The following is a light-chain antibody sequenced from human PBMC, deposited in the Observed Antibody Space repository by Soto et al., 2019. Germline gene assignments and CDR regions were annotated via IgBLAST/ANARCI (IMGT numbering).Light chain of an antibody. Sequence: QSVLTQPPAASGTPGQRVTISCSGSRSDIGSNYVYWYQHLPGMAPKLLIYRNDQRPSGVPDRISGSKSGTSASLAIIGLRSEDEAAYYCASWDDSLSVPIFGGGTKLTVL. CDR2: RND. CDR3: ASWDDSLSVPI. CDR1: RSDIGSNY. V-gene: IGLV1-47*01. J-gene: IGLJ2*01.